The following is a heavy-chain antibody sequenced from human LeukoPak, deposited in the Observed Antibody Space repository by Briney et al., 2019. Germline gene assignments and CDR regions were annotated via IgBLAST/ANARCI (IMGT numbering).Heavy chain of an antibody. CDR2: IYYSGST. V-gene: IGHV4-59*11. D-gene: IGHD1-14*01. CDR1: GGPISSHY. J-gene: IGHJ4*02. CDR3: ARDRTGLFDY. Sequence: SETLSLTCTVSGGPISSHYWSWIRQPPGKGLEWIGYIYYSGSTNYNPSLKSRVTISVDTSKNQFSLKLSSVTAADTAVYYCARDRTGLFDYWGQGTLVTVSS.